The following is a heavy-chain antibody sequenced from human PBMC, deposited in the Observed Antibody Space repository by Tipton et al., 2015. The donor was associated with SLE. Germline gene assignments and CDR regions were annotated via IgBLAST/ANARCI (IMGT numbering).Heavy chain of an antibody. J-gene: IGHJ4*02. V-gene: IGHV4-39*07. D-gene: IGHD3-10*01. Sequence: TLSLTCTVSGGSISSSSYYWGWIRQLPGKGLEWIGSIYYSGSTNYNPSLKSRVTISVDTSKNQFSLKLSSVTAADTAVYYCARGDAGRSDYWGQGTLVTVSS. CDR3: ARGDAGRSDY. CDR2: IYYSGST. CDR1: GGSISSSSYY.